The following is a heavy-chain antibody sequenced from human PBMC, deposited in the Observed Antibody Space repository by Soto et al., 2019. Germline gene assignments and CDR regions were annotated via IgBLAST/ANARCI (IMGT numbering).Heavy chain of an antibody. CDR3: TTVDTVGYYFQH. Sequence: LRLSCVVYNMTFTYAWMSWVRQAPGKGLEWVGRIKATAYGGTTDYAAPVKGRFSISRDDSKNTLYLELNSLRTEDTGSCFCTTVDTVGYYFQHWGLGTLVTVSS. D-gene: IGHD3-10*01. V-gene: IGHV3-15*01. J-gene: IGHJ4*02. CDR2: IKATAYGGTT. CDR1: NMTFTYAW.